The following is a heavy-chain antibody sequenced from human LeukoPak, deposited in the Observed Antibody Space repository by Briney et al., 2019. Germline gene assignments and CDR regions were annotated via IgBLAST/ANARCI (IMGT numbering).Heavy chain of an antibody. V-gene: IGHV5-51*01. Sequence: GESLKISCKGSGYRFTSYWIAWVRQMPGKRLEWMGIIYPGDSDTRHSPSFQGQVTISADKSISTAYLQWSSLKASDTAMYYCARHSDITVADSWGQGTLVTVSS. CDR1: GYRFTSYW. CDR3: ARHSDITVADS. CDR2: IYPGDSDT. D-gene: IGHD6-19*01. J-gene: IGHJ5*01.